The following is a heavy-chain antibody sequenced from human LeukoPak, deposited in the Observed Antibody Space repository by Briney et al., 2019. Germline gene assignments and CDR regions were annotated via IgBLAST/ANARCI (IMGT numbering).Heavy chain of an antibody. CDR2: ISSSSSTI. D-gene: IGHD4-11*01. V-gene: IGHV3-48*02. J-gene: IGHJ4*02. CDR3: AREVTTTFDY. CDR1: GFTFSSYS. Sequence: GGSLRLSCAASGFTFSSYSMNWVRQAPGKGLEWVSYISSSSSTIYYADSVKGRFTISRDNAKNSLYLQMSSLRDEDTAVYYCAREVTTTFDYWGRGTLVTVSS.